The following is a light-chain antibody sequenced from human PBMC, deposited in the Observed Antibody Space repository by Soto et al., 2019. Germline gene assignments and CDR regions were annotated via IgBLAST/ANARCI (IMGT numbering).Light chain of an antibody. CDR2: RAS. CDR3: QQHSNWPPA. V-gene: IGKV3-15*01. Sequence: IVMTQSQATLDGSPGETGALCCRASQSLSGNLAWYPPKTGQAPRILIFRASTRDTGVPARFSGRGSGTEFTLTISSLQSEDVPVYYCQQHSNWPPAFGQGTRLEIK. J-gene: IGKJ5*01. CDR1: QSLSGN.